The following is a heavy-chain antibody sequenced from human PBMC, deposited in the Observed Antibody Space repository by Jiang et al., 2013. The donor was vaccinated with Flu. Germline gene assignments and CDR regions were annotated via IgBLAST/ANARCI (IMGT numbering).Heavy chain of an antibody. CDR2: IHTSGSI. V-gene: IGHV4-4*07. J-gene: IGHJ5*02. Sequence: GPGLVKPSETLSLTCAVSGGSISSYYWSWIRQPAGKGLEWIGRIHTSGSINYNPSLKSRVTMSVDTSKNQFSMKLSSVTAADTAVYYCARDRPLYGGYLGWFDPWGQGNPGHRLL. D-gene: IGHD4-17*01. CDR3: ARDRPLYGGYLGWFDP. CDR1: GGSISSYY.